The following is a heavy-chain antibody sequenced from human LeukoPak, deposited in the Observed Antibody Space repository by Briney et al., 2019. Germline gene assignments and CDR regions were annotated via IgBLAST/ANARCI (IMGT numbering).Heavy chain of an antibody. CDR2: IYYSGNT. CDR3: ARHTVSLDAFDV. CDR1: GDSITSSYHF. V-gene: IGHV4-39*01. D-gene: IGHD2-8*02. J-gene: IGHJ3*01. Sequence: PSETLSLTCNVSGDSITSSYHFWGWTRQSPRKGLEWIGNIYYSGNTYYNPPLKSRVAISVDTSKDQFSLKLTAVTATDTAIYYCARHTVSLDAFDVWGQGTMVTVSS.